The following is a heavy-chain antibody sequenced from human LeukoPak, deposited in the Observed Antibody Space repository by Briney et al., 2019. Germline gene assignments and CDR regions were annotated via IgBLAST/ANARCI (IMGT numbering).Heavy chain of an antibody. Sequence: GASVKVSCKASGYTFTGYYMHWVRQAPGQGLEWMGWINPNSGGTNYAQKFQGWVTMTRDTSISTAYMELSRLRSDDTAVYYCALGTVAGNRSQFDYWGQGTLVTVSS. V-gene: IGHV1-2*04. CDR1: GYTFTGYY. CDR2: INPNSGGT. J-gene: IGHJ4*02. CDR3: ALGTVAGNRSQFDY. D-gene: IGHD6-19*01.